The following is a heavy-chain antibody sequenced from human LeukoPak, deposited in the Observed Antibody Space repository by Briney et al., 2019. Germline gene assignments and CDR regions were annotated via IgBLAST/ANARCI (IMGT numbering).Heavy chain of an antibody. D-gene: IGHD1-20*01. CDR2: IYSSGTT. CDR3: ARRNWNYWYFDL. J-gene: IGHJ2*01. Sequence: SETLSLTCTASDGSISGYYWSWIRQPAGKGLEWIGRIYSSGTTNYNPSLKSRVTMSMVTSKNQFSLNLNSVTAADTAVYYCARRNWNYWYFDLWGRGTLVTVSS. CDR1: DGSISGYY. V-gene: IGHV4-4*07.